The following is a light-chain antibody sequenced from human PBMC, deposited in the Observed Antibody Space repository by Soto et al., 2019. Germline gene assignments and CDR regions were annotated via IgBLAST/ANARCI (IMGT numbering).Light chain of an antibody. CDR2: DVS. J-gene: IGLJ1*01. CDR1: SFNN. Sequence: QSVLTQPASVSGSLGQSITISCTGTSFNNVSWYQQHPGKAPKLIISDVSHRPSGVSHRFSGSQSADTAALTVSGLQPDDEADYFCSSYSITTSLYVFGTGTRSPS. CDR3: SSYSITTSLYV. V-gene: IGLV2-14*03.